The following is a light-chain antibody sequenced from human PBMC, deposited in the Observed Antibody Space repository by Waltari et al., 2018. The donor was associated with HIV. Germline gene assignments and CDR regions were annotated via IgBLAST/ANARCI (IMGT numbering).Light chain of an antibody. Sequence: QSALTQPPSASGSPGQSVTISCTGTSSDVGGYIYVSWFQQYPGKAPKLLIFEVTKRSAGVPDRFSGSKSCNTASLTISGLQAEDEAEYHCCSHAGNFIFAFGSGTKVTVL. V-gene: IGLV2-8*01. CDR3: CSHAGNFIFA. CDR2: EVT. J-gene: IGLJ1*01. CDR1: SSDVGGYIY.